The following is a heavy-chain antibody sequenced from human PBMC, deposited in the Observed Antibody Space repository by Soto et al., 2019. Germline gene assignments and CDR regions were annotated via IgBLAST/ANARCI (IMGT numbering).Heavy chain of an antibody. CDR2: INSDGGST. CDR1: GFTFIRYW. D-gene: IGHD2-15*01. CDR3: VRDRVVEVATTYYCYTDV. J-gene: IGHJ6*03. Sequence: GGALRLSCAASGFTFIRYWMHWVLQAPGKGLVWVSRINSDGGSTSYADSVKGRFTISRDNAKNTVYLQMNSLRADDTAVYYCVRDRVVEVATTYYCYTDVWGKGTSGTVS. V-gene: IGHV3-74*01.